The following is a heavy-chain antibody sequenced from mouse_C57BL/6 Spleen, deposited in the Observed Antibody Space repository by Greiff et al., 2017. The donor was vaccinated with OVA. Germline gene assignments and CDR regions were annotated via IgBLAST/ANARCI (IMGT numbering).Heavy chain of an antibody. V-gene: IGHV14-4*01. J-gene: IGHJ4*01. D-gene: IGHD1-1*01. Sequence: DVKLQESGAELVRPGASVKLSCTASGFNIKDDYMHWVKQRPEQGLEWIGWIDPENGDTEYASKFQGKATITADTSSNTAYLQLSSLTSEDTAVYYCTIYYYGSSTMDYWGQGTSVTVSS. CDR2: IDPENGDT. CDR1: GFNIKDDY. CDR3: TIYYYGSSTMDY.